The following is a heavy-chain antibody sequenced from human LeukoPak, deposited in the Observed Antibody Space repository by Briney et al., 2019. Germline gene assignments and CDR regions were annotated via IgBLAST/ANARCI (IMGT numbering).Heavy chain of an antibody. J-gene: IGHJ4*02. V-gene: IGHV6-1*01. CDR3: ARGEQQLVPGDFDY. D-gene: IGHD6-6*01. CDR1: GDSVSSNSAA. Sequence: SQTLSLTCAISGDSVSSNSAAWNWIRQSPSRGLGWLGRTYYRSKWYNDYAVSVKSRITINPDTSKNQFSLQLNSVTPEDTAVYYCARGEQQLVPGDFDYWGQGTLVTVSS. CDR2: TYYRSKWYN.